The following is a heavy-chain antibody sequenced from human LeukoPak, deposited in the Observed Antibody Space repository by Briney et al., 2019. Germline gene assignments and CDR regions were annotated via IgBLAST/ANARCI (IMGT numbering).Heavy chain of an antibody. D-gene: IGHD3-22*01. CDR1: GGSISSYY. CDR2: IYTSGST. Sequence: SETLSLTCTVSGGSISSYYWSWIRQPAGKGLEWIGRIYTSGSTNYNPSLKSRVTMSVDTSRNQFSLKLSSVTAADTAVYYCARDHEVYDSSGYAWFDPWGQGTLVTVSS. J-gene: IGHJ5*02. CDR3: ARDHEVYDSSGYAWFDP. V-gene: IGHV4-4*07.